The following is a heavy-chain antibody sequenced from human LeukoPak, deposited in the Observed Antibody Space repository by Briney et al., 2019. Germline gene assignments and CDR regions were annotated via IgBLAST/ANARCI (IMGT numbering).Heavy chain of an antibody. CDR2: IYYSGRT. D-gene: IGHD2-21*02. V-gene: IGHV4-59*01. CDR3: ARAGCGGDCPPVWFDP. J-gene: IGHJ5*02. CDR1: GGSISSYY. Sequence: SETLSLTCTASGGSISSYYWSWIRQPPGKGLEWIGYIYYSGRTNYNPSLKGRVTISVDTSKNQFSLKLSSVTAADTAVYYCARAGCGGDCPPVWFDPWGQGTLVTVSS.